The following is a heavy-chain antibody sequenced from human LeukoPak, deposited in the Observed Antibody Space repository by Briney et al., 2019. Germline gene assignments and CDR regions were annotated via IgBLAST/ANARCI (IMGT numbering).Heavy chain of an antibody. V-gene: IGHV4-59*08. CDR1: GGSISSYY. J-gene: IGHJ6*02. CDR3: ASGDSTYYYGSGSPYYGMHV. Sequence: PSETLSLTCTVSGGSISSYYWSWIRQPPGKGLEWIGYIYYSGGTNYNPSLKSRVTISVDTSKDQFSLKLSSVTAADTAVYYCASGDSTYYYGSGSPYYGMHVWGQGTTVTVSS. CDR2: IYYSGGT. D-gene: IGHD3-10*01.